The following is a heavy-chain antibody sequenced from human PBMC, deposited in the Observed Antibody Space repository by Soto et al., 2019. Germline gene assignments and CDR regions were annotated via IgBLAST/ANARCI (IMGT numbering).Heavy chain of an antibody. CDR1: GFTLSNYA. J-gene: IGHJ2*01. Sequence: EVQLLESGGGLVQPGGSLRLSCAASGFTLSNYAMSWVRQAPGKGLEWVSGITGDGVSIFYADSVKGRFTISADNSKNTVYLEMNSLRVEDTAVYYCARELEGVSTFWYFDLWGRGTPVTVSS. CDR3: ARELEGVSTFWYFDL. D-gene: IGHD3-3*01. V-gene: IGHV3-23*01. CDR2: ITGDGVSI.